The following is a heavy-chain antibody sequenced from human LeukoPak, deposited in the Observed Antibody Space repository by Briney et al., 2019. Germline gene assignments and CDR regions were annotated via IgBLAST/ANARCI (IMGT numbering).Heavy chain of an antibody. V-gene: IGHV4-31*03. Sequence: PSQTLSLTCTVSGGSISSGGYYWSWIRQHPGKGLEWIGYIYYSGSTYYNPSLKSRVTISVDTSKNQFSLKLSSVTAADTAVYYCARLSAKQQLVQYNWFDPWGQGTLVTVSS. CDR1: GGSISSGGYY. CDR3: ARLSAKQQLVQYNWFDP. D-gene: IGHD6-13*01. J-gene: IGHJ5*02. CDR2: IYYSGST.